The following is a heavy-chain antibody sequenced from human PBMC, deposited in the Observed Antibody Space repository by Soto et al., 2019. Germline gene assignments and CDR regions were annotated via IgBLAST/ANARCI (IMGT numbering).Heavy chain of an antibody. CDR3: ARVNSYGSAFDAFDI. Sequence: GGSLRLSCAACGFTFSSYWMSWFRKAPGKGLEWVANIKQDGSEKYYVDSVKGRFTISRDNAKNSLYLQMNSLRAEDTAVYYCARVNSYGSAFDAFDIWGQGTMVTVSS. CDR2: IKQDGSEK. J-gene: IGHJ3*02. V-gene: IGHV3-7*05. D-gene: IGHD5-18*01. CDR1: GFTFSSYW.